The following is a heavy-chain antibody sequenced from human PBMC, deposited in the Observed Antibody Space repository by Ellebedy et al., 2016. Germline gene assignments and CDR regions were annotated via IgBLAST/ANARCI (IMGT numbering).Heavy chain of an antibody. Sequence: GGSLRLXXAASGFMFRSFFMSWVRQAPGGGLEWISTISGDGDTTFSADSVKGRFTISRDNSRNTLYLQMDSLRAADTAVYYCYYGHYSGYWGQGTLVTVSS. J-gene: IGHJ4*02. CDR2: ISGDGDTT. D-gene: IGHD4-17*01. CDR3: YYGHYSGY. CDR1: GFMFRSFF. V-gene: IGHV3-23*01.